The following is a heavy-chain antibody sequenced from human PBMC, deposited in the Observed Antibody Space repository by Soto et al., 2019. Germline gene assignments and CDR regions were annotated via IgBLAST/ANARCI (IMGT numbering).Heavy chain of an antibody. CDR1: GLPHSSFA. V-gene: IGHV3-23*05. D-gene: IGHD2-21*01. CDR3: AKDAVYNDGLWLMDH. J-gene: IGHJ4*02. CDR2: IYGSGRGI. Sequence: EVQLLESGGGLVQPGGSLRLSCTASGLPHSSFAMMWVRQAPGKGLACVSGIYGSGRGIEYADSVKGRFTISRDNSKNKVYLQMTDLRADDTAVYYCAKDAVYNDGLWLMDHWGQGTQVTVSS.